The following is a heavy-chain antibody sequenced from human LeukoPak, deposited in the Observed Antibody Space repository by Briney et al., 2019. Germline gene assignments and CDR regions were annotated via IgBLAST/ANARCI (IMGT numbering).Heavy chain of an antibody. D-gene: IGHD2-15*01. J-gene: IGHJ6*03. CDR2: IYYSGST. Sequence: SGTLSLTCTVSGGSISSYYWSWIRQPPGKGLEWIGYIYYSGSTNYNPSLKSRITISVDMSKNHFSLQLSSVTAADTAVYYCARGTRYCDGGSCYSAYYYYMDVWGKGTTVTVSS. CDR3: ARGTRYCDGGSCYSAYYYYMDV. V-gene: IGHV4-59*08. CDR1: GGSISSYY.